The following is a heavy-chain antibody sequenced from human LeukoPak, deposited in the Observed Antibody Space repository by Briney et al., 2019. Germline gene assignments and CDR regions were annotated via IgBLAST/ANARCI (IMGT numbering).Heavy chain of an antibody. D-gene: IGHD5-12*01. CDR2: ISGSGRNT. V-gene: IGHV3-23*01. J-gene: IGHJ4*02. Sequence: GGSLRLSCATSGFTFSNYAMTWVRQAPGKGLEWVSGISGSGRNTYFAASVKGRFTISRDNSKNTLYLQMISLRAEDTAVYHCAKGRYDSVGYVDYWGQGTQVTVSS. CDR3: AKGRYDSVGYVDY. CDR1: GFTFSNYA.